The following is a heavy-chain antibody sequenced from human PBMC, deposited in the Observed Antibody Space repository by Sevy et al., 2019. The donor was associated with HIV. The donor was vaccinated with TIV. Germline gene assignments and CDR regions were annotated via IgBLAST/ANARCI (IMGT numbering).Heavy chain of an antibody. CDR2: ISYDGSNK. CDR3: ARDGLSSSWYRGYRGSYLGYYYYGMDV. D-gene: IGHD6-13*01. CDR1: GLTFSSYA. J-gene: IGHJ6*02. Sequence: GGSLRLSCAASGLTFSSYAMHWVRQAPGKGLEWVAVISYDGSNKYYADSVKGRFTISRDNSKNTLYLQMNSLRAEDTAVYYCARDGLSSSWYRGYRGSYLGYYYYGMDVWGQGTTVTVSS. V-gene: IGHV3-30*04.